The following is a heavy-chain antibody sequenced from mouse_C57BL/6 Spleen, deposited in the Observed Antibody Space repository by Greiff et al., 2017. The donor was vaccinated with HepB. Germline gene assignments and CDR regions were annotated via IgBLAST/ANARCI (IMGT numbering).Heavy chain of an antibody. V-gene: IGHV1-39*01. D-gene: IGHD6-5*01. J-gene: IGHJ4*01. Sequence: VHVKQSGPELVKPGASVKISCKASGYSFTDYNMNWVKQSNGKSLEWIGVINPNYGTTSYNQKFKGKATLTVDQSSSTAYMQLNSLTSEDSAVYYCARGGARSLPLYAMDYWGQGTSVTVSS. CDR1: GYSFTDYN. CDR3: ARGGARSLPLYAMDY. CDR2: INPNYGTT.